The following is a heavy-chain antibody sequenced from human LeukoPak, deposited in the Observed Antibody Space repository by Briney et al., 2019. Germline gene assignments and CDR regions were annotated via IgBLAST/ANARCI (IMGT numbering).Heavy chain of an antibody. V-gene: IGHV3-7*01. J-gene: IGHJ4*02. D-gene: IGHD2-8*01. CDR3: ARDKDWICRNGLCFTGYSEY. CDR1: GFTFTTYW. CDR2: IKQDGSEK. Sequence: QSGGSLRLSCTTSGFTFTTYWMSRVRQAPGKGLEWVANIKQDGSEKHYVDSVRGRFTISRDNAKNSVYLQIDSLRAEDTAVFYCARDKDWICRNGLCFTGYSEYWGRGTPVTVSS.